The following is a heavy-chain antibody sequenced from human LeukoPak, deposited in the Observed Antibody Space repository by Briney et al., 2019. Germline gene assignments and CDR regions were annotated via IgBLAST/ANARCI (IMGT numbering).Heavy chain of an antibody. V-gene: IGHV7-4-1*02. J-gene: IGHJ4*02. CDR3: ARECASAGCYGFDY. D-gene: IGHD3-16*01. Sequence: GASVKVSCKASGYTFTSYAMNWVRQAPGQGLEWMGWINTNTGNPTYAQGFTGRFVFSLDTFVSTAYLQISSLKAEDTAVYYCARECASAGCYGFDYWGQGTLVTVSS. CDR2: INTNTGNP. CDR1: GYTFTSYA.